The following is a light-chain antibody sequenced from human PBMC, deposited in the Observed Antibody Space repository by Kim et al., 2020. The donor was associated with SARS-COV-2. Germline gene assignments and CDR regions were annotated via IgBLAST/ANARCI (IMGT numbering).Light chain of an antibody. CDR2: SIH. Sequence: GRRFPLSSPGASTKVGVVVVYCYQQLPETSPKPLFYSIHQRPSGLPDRFSGSKSGTLASLAISGLRSEDEADYYCAAWDDSLSGWVFGGGTQLTVL. J-gene: IGLJ3*02. CDR3: AAWDDSLSGWV. CDR1: STKVGVVV. V-gene: IGLV1-47*02.